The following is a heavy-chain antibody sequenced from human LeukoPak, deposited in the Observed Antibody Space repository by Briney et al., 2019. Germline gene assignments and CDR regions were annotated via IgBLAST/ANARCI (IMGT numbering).Heavy chain of an antibody. V-gene: IGHV4-34*01. Sequence: SETLSLTCAVYGGSFSGYYWSWIRQPPGKGLEWIGEINHSGSTNYNPSLKSRVTISVDTSKNQFSLELSSVTAADTAVYYCALIVDPFDYWGQGTLVTVSS. CDR3: ALIVDPFDY. CDR2: INHSGST. CDR1: GGSFSGYY. J-gene: IGHJ4*02. D-gene: IGHD3-22*01.